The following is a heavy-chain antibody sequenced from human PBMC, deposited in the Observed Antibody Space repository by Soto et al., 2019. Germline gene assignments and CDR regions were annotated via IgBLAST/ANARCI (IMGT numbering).Heavy chain of an antibody. D-gene: IGHD2-2*01. V-gene: IGHV4-31*03. CDR3: ARGKGKVVVVPAAIIAYYYYYYGMDV. J-gene: IGHJ6*02. CDR1: GGSISSGGYY. CDR2: IYYSGST. Sequence: QVQLQESGPGLVKPSQTLSLTCTVSGGSISSGGYYWSWIRQHPGKGLEWIGYIYYSGSTYYNPSLKSRVTISVDTSKNQFSLKLSSVTAADTAVYYCARGKGKVVVVPAAIIAYYYYYYGMDVWGQGTTVTVSS.